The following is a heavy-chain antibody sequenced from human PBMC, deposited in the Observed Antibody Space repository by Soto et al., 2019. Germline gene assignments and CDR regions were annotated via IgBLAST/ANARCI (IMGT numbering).Heavy chain of an antibody. CDR1: GASVSSCS. V-gene: IGHV4-59*02. J-gene: IGHJ5*02. Sequence: PSETLSLTFSVTGASVSSCSWNWIRNAPRPGLGWVWFSRYSGDTNYTPSLRTRVTTSVDTSKNQLSLKLSSLTAADTAVYYSARVGPLVQYYYDGSAYTFENWFDPWGQGTLVTVSS. CDR3: ARVGPLVQYYYDGSAYTFENWFDP. CDR2: SRYSGDT. D-gene: IGHD3-22*01.